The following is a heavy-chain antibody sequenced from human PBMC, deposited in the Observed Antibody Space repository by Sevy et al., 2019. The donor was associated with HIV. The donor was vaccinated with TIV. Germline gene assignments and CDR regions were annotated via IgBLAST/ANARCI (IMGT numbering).Heavy chain of an antibody. CDR1: GFTFSSYW. V-gene: IGHV3-7*01. J-gene: IGHJ3*02. CDR2: IKQDGSEK. CDR3: ARFSVYGGTAVDAFDI. D-gene: IGHD2-15*01. Sequence: GGSLRLSCAASGFTFSSYWMSWVRQAPGKGLEWVANIKQDGSEKYYVDSVKGRFTISRDNAKNSLYLQMNSLRVEDTAVYYCARFSVYGGTAVDAFDIWGQGTMVTVSS.